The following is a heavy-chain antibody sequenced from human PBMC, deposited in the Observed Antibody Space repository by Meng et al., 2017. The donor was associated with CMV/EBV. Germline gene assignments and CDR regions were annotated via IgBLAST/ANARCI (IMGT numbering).Heavy chain of an antibody. D-gene: IGHD1-1*01. CDR2: IKQDGSEK. CDR1: GFTFSSYW. Sequence: LSCADCGFTFSSYWRSWVRQAAGKGLEWVANIKQDGSEKYYVDSVKGRFTISRDNAKNSLYLQMNSLRAEDTAVYYCASTTGTVNYWGQGTLVTVSS. J-gene: IGHJ4*02. V-gene: IGHV3-7*01. CDR3: ASTTGTVNY.